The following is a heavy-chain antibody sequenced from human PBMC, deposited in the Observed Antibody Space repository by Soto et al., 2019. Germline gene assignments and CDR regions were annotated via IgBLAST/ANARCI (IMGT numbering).Heavy chain of an antibody. V-gene: IGHV4-31*03. CDR1: GGSISSGGYY. CDR2: IYYSGST. CDR3: ARGRRVVTAIERGYYFDY. J-gene: IGHJ4*02. Sequence: QVQLQESGPGLVKPSQTLSLTCTVSGGSISSGGYYWSWIRQHPGKGLEWIGYIYYSGSTYYNPSLKSRLTISVDTSKNQFSLKLSSVTAADTAVYYCARGRRVVTAIERGYYFDYWGQGTLVTVSS. D-gene: IGHD2-21*02.